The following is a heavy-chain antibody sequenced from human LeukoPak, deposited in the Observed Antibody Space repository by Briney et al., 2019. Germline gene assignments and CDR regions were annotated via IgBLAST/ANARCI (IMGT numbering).Heavy chain of an antibody. D-gene: IGHD5-18*01. V-gene: IGHV7-4-1*02. CDR3: ARDLSPTAMVTPFDY. CDR1: GYTFTSYA. J-gene: IGHJ4*02. CDR2: ISTNTGNP. Sequence: ASAKVSCKASGYTFTSYAMNWVRQAPGQGLEWMGWISTNTGNPTYAQGFTGRFVFSLDTSVSTAYLQISSLKAEDTAVYYCARDLSPTAMVTPFDYWGQGTLVTVSS.